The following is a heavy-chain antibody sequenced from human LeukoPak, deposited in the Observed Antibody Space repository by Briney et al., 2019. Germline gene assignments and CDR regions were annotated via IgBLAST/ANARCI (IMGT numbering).Heavy chain of an antibody. CDR1: GFTFDDYA. Sequence: GGSLGLSCAASGFTFDDYAMHWVRQAPGKGLEWVSGISWNSGSIGYADSVKGRFTISRDNAKNSLYLQMNSLRAEDTALYYCAKGATIGPPLYDYFDYWGQGTLVTVSS. D-gene: IGHD5-12*01. CDR3: AKGATIGPPLYDYFDY. J-gene: IGHJ4*02. CDR2: ISWNSGSI. V-gene: IGHV3-9*01.